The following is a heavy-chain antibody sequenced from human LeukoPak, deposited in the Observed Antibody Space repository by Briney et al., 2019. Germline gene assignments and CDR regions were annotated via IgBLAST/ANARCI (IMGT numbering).Heavy chain of an antibody. CDR1: GFTVSSNY. Sequence: GGSLRLPCAASGFTVSSNYMSWVRQAPGKGLEWVSVIYSGGSTYYADSVKGRFTISRDNSKNTLYLQINSLRAEDTAVYYCARALTTLTYEGYWGQGTLVTVSS. CDR3: ARALTTLTYEGY. CDR2: IYSGGST. J-gene: IGHJ4*02. V-gene: IGHV3-53*01. D-gene: IGHD1-1*01.